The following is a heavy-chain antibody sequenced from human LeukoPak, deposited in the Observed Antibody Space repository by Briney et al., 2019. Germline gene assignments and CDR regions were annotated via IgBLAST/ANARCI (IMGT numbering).Heavy chain of an antibody. D-gene: IGHD6-19*01. CDR1: GFTFSSYA. CDR2: ISGSGGST. CDR3: AKGFMSSGWYFDY. V-gene: IGHV3-23*01. J-gene: IGHJ4*02. Sequence: PGGSLRLSCAASGFTFSSYAMSGVRQAPGKGLEWVSAISGSGGSTYYADSVRGRFTISRDNPKNTLYLQMNSLRAEDTAVYYCAKGFMSSGWYFDYWGQGTLVTVSS.